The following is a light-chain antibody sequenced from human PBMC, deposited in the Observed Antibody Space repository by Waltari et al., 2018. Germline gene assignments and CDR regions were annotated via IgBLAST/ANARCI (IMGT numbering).Light chain of an antibody. CDR1: QSVSSSY. Sequence: IVLTQSPGTLSLSPGDRATLPCRASQSVSSSYLAWYQQKPGQAPRLLIYGASSRATGIPDRFSGSGSGTDFTLTISRLEPEDFAVYYCQQYGSSPRTFGQGTKVEIK. V-gene: IGKV3-20*01. J-gene: IGKJ1*01. CDR2: GAS. CDR3: QQYGSSPRT.